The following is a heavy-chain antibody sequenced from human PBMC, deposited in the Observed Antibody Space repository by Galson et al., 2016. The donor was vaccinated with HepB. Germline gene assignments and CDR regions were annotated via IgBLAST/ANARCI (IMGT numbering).Heavy chain of an antibody. J-gene: IGHJ4*02. CDR3: DRDPGSFFDY. D-gene: IGHD1-26*01. CDR1: GFTFGSYW. Sequence: SLRLSCAASGFTFGSYWMHWVRQAPGKGLEWVSRTNNDGTSRTYADSVKGRFTISRDNTKNTLYLHMDTLRPEDTALYYCDRDPGSFFDYWGQGSLVTVSS. V-gene: IGHV3-74*01. CDR2: TNNDGTSR.